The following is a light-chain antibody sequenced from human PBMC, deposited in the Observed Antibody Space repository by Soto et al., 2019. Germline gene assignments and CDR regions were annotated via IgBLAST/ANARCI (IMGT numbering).Light chain of an antibody. CDR2: DAS. Sequence: EIELTHSPGTLSLSPGERATLSCRASLTISENYLAWYQQQAGQAPRLVIYDASNRAAGIPDRFSASGSGTDFALAISRLEPEDFAEYYCYQYCSPFGPGTKVYIK. CDR1: LTISENY. V-gene: IGKV3-20*01. J-gene: IGKJ3*01. CDR3: YQYCSP.